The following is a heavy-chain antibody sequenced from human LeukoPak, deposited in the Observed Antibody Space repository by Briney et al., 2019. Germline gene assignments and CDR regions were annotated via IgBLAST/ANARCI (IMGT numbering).Heavy chain of an antibody. Sequence: SETLSLTCTVSGGSISSGGYYWSWIRQPPGKGLGWIAYIHQSGITVSNPSLKSRLTLSLDASKNQFSLRLTSVTVADTAVYYCARDLEYCSTTSCFTWGQGTLVTVSS. J-gene: IGHJ5*02. CDR3: ARDLEYCSTTSCFT. V-gene: IGHV4-30-2*01. CDR2: IHQSGIT. CDR1: GGSISSGGYY. D-gene: IGHD2-2*01.